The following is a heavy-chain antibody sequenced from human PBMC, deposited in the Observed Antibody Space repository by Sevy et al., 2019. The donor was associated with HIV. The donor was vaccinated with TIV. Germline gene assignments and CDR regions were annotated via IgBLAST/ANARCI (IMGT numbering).Heavy chain of an antibody. CDR3: ARDGYCSSTSCYTRAGHYYYGMDV. Sequence: GGSLRLSCAASGFTFSSYEMNGVRQAPGRGREWVSYISSVGRTIYYADSVKGRFTISRDKAKNSLYLQMNSLRAEDTAVYYCARDGYCSSTSCYTRAGHYYYGMDVWGQGTTVTVSS. CDR2: ISSVGRTI. J-gene: IGHJ6*02. V-gene: IGHV3-48*03. CDR1: GFTFSSYE. D-gene: IGHD2-2*02.